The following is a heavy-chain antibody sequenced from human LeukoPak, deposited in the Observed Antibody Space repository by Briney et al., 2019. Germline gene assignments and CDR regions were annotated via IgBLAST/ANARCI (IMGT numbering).Heavy chain of an antibody. J-gene: IGHJ3*02. CDR1: GGSISSSNW. V-gene: IGHV4-4*02. CDR3: ARGDAFDI. CDR2: IYHSGSS. Sequence: PSGTLSLTCAVSGGSISSSNWWSWVRQPPGKGLEWMGEIYHSGSSNYKPSLKSRVTISLDKSKNQFSLKLSSVTAADTAVYYCARGDAFDIWGQGTMVTVSS.